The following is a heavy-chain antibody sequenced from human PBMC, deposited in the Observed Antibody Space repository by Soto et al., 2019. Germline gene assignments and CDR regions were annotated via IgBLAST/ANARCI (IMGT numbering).Heavy chain of an antibody. Sequence: DVQLVESGGGLVKPGGSLRLSCAASGFNFITFSMNWVRQAPGKGLEWVSSISASSSSIYYAESVKGRFTVSRDNAKNSLYLQMSSLAAEDTALYYGVRDAYNLDAVDIWGQGTTVTVSS. J-gene: IGHJ3*02. D-gene: IGHD1-20*01. CDR1: GFNFITFS. V-gene: IGHV3-21*01. CDR2: ISASSSSI. CDR3: VRDAYNLDAVDI.